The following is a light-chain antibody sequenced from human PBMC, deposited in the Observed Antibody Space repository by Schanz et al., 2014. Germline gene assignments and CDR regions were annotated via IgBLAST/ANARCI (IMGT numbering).Light chain of an antibody. CDR3: SSYTSSSTLVV. CDR1: SSDVGSYNL. Sequence: QSALTQPASVSGSPGQSITISCTGTSSDVGSYNLVSWYQQHPGKAPKLMIYDVSNRPSGVSNRFSGSKSGNTASLTISGLQAEDEADYYCSSYTSSSTLVVFGGGTKLTVL. CDR2: DVS. J-gene: IGLJ2*01. V-gene: IGLV2-14*02.